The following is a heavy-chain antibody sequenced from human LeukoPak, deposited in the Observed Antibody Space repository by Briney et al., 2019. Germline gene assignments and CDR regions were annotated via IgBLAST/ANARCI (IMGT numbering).Heavy chain of an antibody. Sequence: GGSLRLSCAASGFTFSDYYMSWIRQAPGKGLEWVSYISSSGSTIYYADSVKGRFTISRDNAKNSLYLQMNSLRAEDTAVYYCGGAPYYYDSSGYSAYGGQGPLVTVSS. V-gene: IGHV3-11*01. CDR2: ISSSGSTI. J-gene: IGHJ4*02. CDR1: GFTFSDYY. CDR3: GGAPYYYDSSGYSAY. D-gene: IGHD3-22*01.